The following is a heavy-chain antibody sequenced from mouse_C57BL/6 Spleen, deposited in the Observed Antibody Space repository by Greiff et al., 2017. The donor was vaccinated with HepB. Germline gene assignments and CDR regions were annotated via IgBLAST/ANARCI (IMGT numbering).Heavy chain of an antibody. CDR2: IDPSDSET. Sequence: QVHVKQPGAELVRPGSSVKLSCKASGYTFTSYWMHWVKQRPIQGLEWIGNIDPSDSETHYNQKFKDKATLTVDKSSSTAYMQLSSLTSEDSAVYYCARKSLTGTDYWGQGTTLTVSS. CDR1: GYTFTSYW. J-gene: IGHJ2*01. V-gene: IGHV1-52*01. CDR3: ARKSLTGTDY. D-gene: IGHD4-1*01.